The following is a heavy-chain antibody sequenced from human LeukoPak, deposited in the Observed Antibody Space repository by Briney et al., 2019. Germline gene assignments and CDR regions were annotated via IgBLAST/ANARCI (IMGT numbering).Heavy chain of an antibody. J-gene: IGHJ4*02. V-gene: IGHV3-33*08. CDR2: IWYDGSNK. D-gene: IGHD6-13*01. CDR3: ARDRAAADLDY. CDR1: GFXFNTYS. Sequence: PGGSLRLSCAASGFXFNTYSINWVRQAPGKGLEWVAVIWYDGSNKFYADSVKGRFTISRDNSKNTLYLQMNSLRAEDTAVYYCARDRAAADLDYWGQGTLVTVSS.